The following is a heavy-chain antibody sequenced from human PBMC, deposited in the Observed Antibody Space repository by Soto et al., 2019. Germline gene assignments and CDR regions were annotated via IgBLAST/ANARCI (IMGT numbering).Heavy chain of an antibody. CDR3: ARGGRRSPGMDV. J-gene: IGHJ6*02. CDR1: GDSISSTGHY. V-gene: IGHV4-39*07. Sequence: SETLSLTCTVSGDSISSTGHYWGWVRQSPGKGLEWIGCVYHTGSTYYNPSLKSRVTISVDTSKNQFSLQLSSVTAADTAVYYCARGGRRSPGMDVWGQGTTVTVSS. CDR2: VYHTGST.